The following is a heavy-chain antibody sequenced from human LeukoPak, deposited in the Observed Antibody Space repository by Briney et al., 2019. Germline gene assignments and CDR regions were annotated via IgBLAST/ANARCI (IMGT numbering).Heavy chain of an antibody. Sequence: ASVKVSCKTSGYTFTSYGISWVRQAPGQGLEWMGWISAYNGHTDYAQNLQGRVTMTTDTSTSTAYMELRGLRSDDTAVYYCARARTRFGEFGDVFDIWGQGTVVTVSS. V-gene: IGHV1-18*01. CDR2: ISAYNGHT. D-gene: IGHD3-16*01. CDR1: GYTFTSYG. CDR3: ARARTRFGEFGDVFDI. J-gene: IGHJ3*02.